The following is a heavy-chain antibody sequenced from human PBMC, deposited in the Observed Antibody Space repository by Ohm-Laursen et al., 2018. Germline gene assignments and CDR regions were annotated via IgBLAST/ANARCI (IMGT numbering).Heavy chain of an antibody. CDR1: GLTFGNYA. D-gene: IGHD2/OR15-2a*01. Sequence: SLRLSCAASGLTFGNYAMTWVRQAPGRGLEWVAIIYSGGYTYYADSVKGRFTISRDNSNNTLYLQMNSVRAEDTAVYYCAREVKSTFYDYWGQGTLVTVSS. CDR3: AREVKSTFYDY. CDR2: IYSGGYT. V-gene: IGHV3-66*01. J-gene: IGHJ4*02.